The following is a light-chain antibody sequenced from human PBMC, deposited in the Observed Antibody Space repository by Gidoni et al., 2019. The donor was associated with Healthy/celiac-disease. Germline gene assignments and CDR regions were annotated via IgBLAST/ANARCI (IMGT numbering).Light chain of an antibody. CDR2: QDS. Sequence: SYALTQSPSVSVSPGQTASITCSGDKVGDKYACWYQQKPGQSPVLVIYQDSKRPSGIPERFSGSNSGNTATLTISGTQAMDEADYYCQAWDSSTVVFGGGTKLTVL. J-gene: IGLJ2*01. CDR1: KVGDKY. CDR3: QAWDSSTVV. V-gene: IGLV3-1*01.